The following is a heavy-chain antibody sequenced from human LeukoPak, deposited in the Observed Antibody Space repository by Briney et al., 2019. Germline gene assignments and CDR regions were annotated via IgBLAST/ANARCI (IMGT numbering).Heavy chain of an antibody. CDR2: IDYSGGST. CDR3: ARRRSIQLWIHDY. V-gene: IGHV3-23*01. D-gene: IGHD5-18*01. CDR1: GFTLSSYE. J-gene: IGHJ4*02. Sequence: PGGSLRLSCTASGFTLSSYEMSWIRQAPGKGLEWVSSIDYSGGSTYYADSVKGRFTISRDNSKNTLFLQMNRLRAEDTAMYYCARRRSIQLWIHDYWGQGTLVTVSS.